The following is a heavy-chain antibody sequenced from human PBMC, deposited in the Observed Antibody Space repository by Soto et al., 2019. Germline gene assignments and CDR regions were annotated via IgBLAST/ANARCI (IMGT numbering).Heavy chain of an antibody. CDR2: IYYSGST. V-gene: IGHV4-31*03. D-gene: IGHD2-2*01. J-gene: IGHJ6*02. CDR3: ARDERLGYCSSTSCSDYYYGMDV. CDR1: GGSISSGDYY. Sequence: SETLSLTCTVSGGSISSGDYYWSWIRQHPGKGLEWIGYIYYSGSTYYNPSLKSRVTISVDTSKNQFSLKLSSVTAADTAVYYCARDERLGYCSSTSCSDYYYGMDVWGQGTTVTVSS.